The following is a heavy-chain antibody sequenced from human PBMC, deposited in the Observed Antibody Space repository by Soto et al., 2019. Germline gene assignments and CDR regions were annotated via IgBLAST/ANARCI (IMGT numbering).Heavy chain of an antibody. V-gene: IGHV3-23*01. J-gene: IGHJ4*02. CDR3: AKPERRYYDILTGSPSYYFDY. D-gene: IGHD3-9*01. CDR1: GFTFSSYA. Sequence: PGGSLRLSCAASGFTFSSYAMSWVRQAPGKGLEWVSAISGSGGSTYYADSVKGRFTISRDNSKNTLYLQMNSLRAEDTAVYYCAKPERRYYDILTGSPSYYFDYWGQGTLVTVSS. CDR2: ISGSGGST.